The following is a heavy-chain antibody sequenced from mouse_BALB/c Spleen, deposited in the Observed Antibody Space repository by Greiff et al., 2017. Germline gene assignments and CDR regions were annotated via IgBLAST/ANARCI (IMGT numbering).Heavy chain of an antibody. CDR1: GFTFSSFG. Sequence: EVHLVESGGGLVQTGGSRKLSCAASGFTFSSFGMHWVRQAPEKGLEWVAYISSGSSTIYYADTVKGRFTISRDNPKNTLFLQMTSLRSEDTAMYYCARWGYGSSYWYFDVWGAGTTVTVSS. V-gene: IGHV5-17*02. D-gene: IGHD1-1*01. J-gene: IGHJ1*01. CDR3: ARWGYGSSYWYFDV. CDR2: ISSGSSTI.